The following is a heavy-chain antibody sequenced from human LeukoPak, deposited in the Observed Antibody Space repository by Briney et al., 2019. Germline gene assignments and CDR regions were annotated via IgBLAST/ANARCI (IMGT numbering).Heavy chain of an antibody. CDR3: ATGLQLERRNTAFDY. CDR2: FDPEDGET. Sequence: ASVKVSCKVSGYTLTELSMHWVRQAPGKGLEWMGGFDPEDGETIYAQKFQGRVTMTEDTSTDTAYMELSSLRSEDTAVYCCATGLQLERRNTAFDYWGQGTLVTVSS. J-gene: IGHJ4*02. CDR1: GYTLTELS. D-gene: IGHD1-1*01. V-gene: IGHV1-24*01.